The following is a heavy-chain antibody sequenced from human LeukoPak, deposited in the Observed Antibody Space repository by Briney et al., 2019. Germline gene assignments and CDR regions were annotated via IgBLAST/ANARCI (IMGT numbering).Heavy chain of an antibody. CDR3: ARHTVVVSLSPATFDI. J-gene: IGHJ3*02. D-gene: IGHD2-21*01. Sequence: SSETLSLTCTVSGGSISSYYWSWIRQPPGKGLEWIGYIYYSGSTNYNPSLKSRVTISVDTSKNQFSLKLSSVTAADTAVHYCARHTVVVSLSPATFDIWGQGTMVTVSS. CDR1: GGSISSYY. V-gene: IGHV4-59*08. CDR2: IYYSGST.